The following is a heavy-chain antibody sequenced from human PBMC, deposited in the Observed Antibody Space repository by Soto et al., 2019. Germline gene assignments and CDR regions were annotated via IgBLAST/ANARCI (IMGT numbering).Heavy chain of an antibody. CDR2: IRPMFGTV. D-gene: IGHD3-10*01. CDR3: ARDKNILLDGMEV. J-gene: IGHJ6*02. V-gene: IGHV1-69*01. Sequence: QVQLVQSGAEVRKPGSSVKVSCKASGGNFSSYGISWVRQDNGQGFEWIGGIRPMFGTVNYEQTFQDRVTITADESTRTAYMELSSLRSDDPAVYYCARDKNILLDGMEVWGQGTKVTVSS. CDR1: GGNFSSYG.